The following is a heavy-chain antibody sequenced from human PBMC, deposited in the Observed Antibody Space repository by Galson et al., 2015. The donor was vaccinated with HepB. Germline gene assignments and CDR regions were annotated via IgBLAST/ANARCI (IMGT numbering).Heavy chain of an antibody. J-gene: IGHJ2*01. V-gene: IGHV3-66*01. CDR1: GFTVSSNS. Sequence: SLRLSCAASGFTVSSNSMSWVRQAPGKGLEWVSVIYRGGSTYYADPVKGRFTISRDNSKNTLYLQMNSLRAEDTAVYYCARDGYSSSWYVRYFDLWGRGTLVTVSS. CDR3: ARDGYSSSWYVRYFDL. D-gene: IGHD6-13*01. CDR2: IYRGGST.